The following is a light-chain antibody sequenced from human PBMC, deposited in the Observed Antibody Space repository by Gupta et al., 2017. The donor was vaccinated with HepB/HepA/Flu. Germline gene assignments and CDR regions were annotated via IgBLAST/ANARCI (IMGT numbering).Light chain of an antibody. V-gene: IGLV2-23*02. CDR2: EVS. J-gene: IGLJ3*02. CDR3: CSYSGAGTWV. CDR1: SSDVGNYNL. Sequence: QSALTQPASVSGSPGQSITISCTGTSSDVGNYNLVSWYQQHPGKAPKFIISEVSKRPSGVSDRFSGSKSGNTASLTISGLQAEDEAHYYCCSYSGAGTWVFGGGTKLTVL.